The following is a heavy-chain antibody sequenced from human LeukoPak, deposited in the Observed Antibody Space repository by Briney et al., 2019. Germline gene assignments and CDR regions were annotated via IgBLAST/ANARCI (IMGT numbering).Heavy chain of an antibody. J-gene: IGHJ4*02. D-gene: IGHD2-2*01. V-gene: IGHV3-73*01. CDR3: ARRDCSTFSCYSFDY. CDR2: IKPKADNGAT. CDR1: GFTFSAFD. Sequence: GGSLKLSCAASGFTFSAFDIHWVRQAPGEGLEWVGRIKPKADNGATAYAASVRGRFTISRDDSKNTAYLQMNSLKTEDTAVYYCARRDCSTFSCYSFDYWCQGILVNVSS.